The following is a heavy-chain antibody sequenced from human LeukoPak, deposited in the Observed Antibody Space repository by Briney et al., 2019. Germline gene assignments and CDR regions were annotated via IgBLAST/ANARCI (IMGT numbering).Heavy chain of an antibody. V-gene: IGHV3-21*01. CDR1: GFTFSSYA. J-gene: IGHJ4*02. Sequence: PGGSLRLSCAASGFTFSSYAMSWVRQAPGKGLEWVSSISSSSSYIYYADSVKGRFTISRDNAKNSLYLQMNSLRAEDTAVYYCATGMTTVSSVDYWGQGTLVTVSS. CDR2: ISSSSSYI. D-gene: IGHD4-17*01. CDR3: ATGMTTVSSVDY.